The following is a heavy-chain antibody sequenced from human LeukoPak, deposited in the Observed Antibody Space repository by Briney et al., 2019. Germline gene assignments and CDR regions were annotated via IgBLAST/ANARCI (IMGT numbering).Heavy chain of an antibody. CDR1: GGTFSSYA. CDR3: ARSGYSSSWYGEYYFDY. Sequence: ASVKVSCKDSGGTFSSYAISWVRQAPGQGLEWMGGIIPIFGTANYAQKFQGRVTITADESTSTAYMELSSLRSEDTAVYYCARSGYSSSWYGEYYFDYWGQGTLVTVSS. CDR2: IIPIFGTA. V-gene: IGHV1-69*13. D-gene: IGHD6-13*01. J-gene: IGHJ4*02.